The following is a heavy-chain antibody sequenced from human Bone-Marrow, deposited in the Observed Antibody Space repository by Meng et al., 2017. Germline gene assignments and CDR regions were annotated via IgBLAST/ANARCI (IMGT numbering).Heavy chain of an antibody. V-gene: IGHV4-39*01. CDR3: ARQGFLEWLLYRGNWFDP. J-gene: IGHJ5*02. CDR2: IYYSGST. Sequence: QLQLQESGPGLVKPSETLSLTCTVSGGSISSSSYYWGWSRQPPGKGLEWIGSIYYSGSTYYNPSLKSRVTISVDTSKNQFSLKLSSVTAADTAVYYCARQGFLEWLLYRGNWFDPWGQGTLVTVSS. D-gene: IGHD3-3*01. CDR1: GGSISSSSYY.